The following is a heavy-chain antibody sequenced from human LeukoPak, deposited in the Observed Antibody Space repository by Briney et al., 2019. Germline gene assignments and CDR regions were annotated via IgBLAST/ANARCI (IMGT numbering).Heavy chain of an antibody. Sequence: GGSLRLSCAASGFTFSTHRMHWVRQAPGKGLEWVSSISGTSTYIHYADSVRGRFTISRDDAKNSLYLQMNSLRAEDTAVYYCARDRGFIGVFYNGIDVWGQGTTVTVSS. CDR3: ARDRGFIGVFYNGIDV. CDR2: ISGTSTYI. D-gene: IGHD3-10*01. CDR1: GFTFSTHR. J-gene: IGHJ6*02. V-gene: IGHV3-21*01.